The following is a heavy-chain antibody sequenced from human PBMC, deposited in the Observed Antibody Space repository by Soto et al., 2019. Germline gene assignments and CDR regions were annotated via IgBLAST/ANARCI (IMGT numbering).Heavy chain of an antibody. J-gene: IGHJ3*01. V-gene: IGHV3-9*01. CDR1: GFTFDAYP. Sequence: EVQLVESGGGLVQPGRSLRLSCAASGFTFDAYPMHWVRQAPGKGLEWVAGLAWDGGSIEYVDSVEGRFTIARDNAKNSLYLQMSILRDEDTALYYCVGDDSLNLWGQGTQVTVSS. CDR2: LAWDGGSI. D-gene: IGHD1-26*01. CDR3: VGDDSLNL.